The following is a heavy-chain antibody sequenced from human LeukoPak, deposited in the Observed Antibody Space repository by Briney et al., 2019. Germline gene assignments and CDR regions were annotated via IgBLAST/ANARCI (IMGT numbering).Heavy chain of an antibody. CDR1: GGSISSSSYY. D-gene: IGHD1-7*01. Sequence: SETLSLTCTVSGGSISSSSYYWGWIRQPPGKGLEWIGSIYYSGSTFYNPSLKSRVTISVDTSKNQFSLKLRSVTAADTAVYYCARLYGNYQNYFDYWGQGTLVTVSS. J-gene: IGHJ4*02. CDR2: IYYSGST. V-gene: IGHV4-39*07. CDR3: ARLYGNYQNYFDY.